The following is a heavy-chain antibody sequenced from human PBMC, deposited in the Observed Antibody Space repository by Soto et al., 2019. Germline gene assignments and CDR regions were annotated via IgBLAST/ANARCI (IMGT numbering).Heavy chain of an antibody. Sequence: EVQLLESGGGLVRPGGSLRLSCAASGFTFSSYAMSWVRQAPGKGLEWVSTISGSDGRTYSTDSVKGRFTISRDNSRNTADRQMNSLRVEDTAVYYCAKGVSQYTPLALFDYWGRGTLVTVSS. CDR3: AKGVSQYTPLALFDY. V-gene: IGHV3-23*01. CDR2: ISGSDGRT. CDR1: GFTFSSYA. D-gene: IGHD5-18*01. J-gene: IGHJ4*02.